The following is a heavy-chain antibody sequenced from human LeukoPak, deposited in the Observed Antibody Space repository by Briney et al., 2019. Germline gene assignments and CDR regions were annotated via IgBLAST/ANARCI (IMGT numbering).Heavy chain of an antibody. Sequence: SVKVSCKASGGTFSSYAISWVRQDPGQGLEWMGRIIPIFGTANYAQKFQGRVTITTDEPTSTAYMELGSLRSEDTAVYYCATLGSGSYYRAYWGQGTLVTVSS. V-gene: IGHV1-69*05. CDR3: ATLGSGSYYRAY. D-gene: IGHD1-26*01. J-gene: IGHJ4*02. CDR1: GGTFSSYA. CDR2: IIPIFGTA.